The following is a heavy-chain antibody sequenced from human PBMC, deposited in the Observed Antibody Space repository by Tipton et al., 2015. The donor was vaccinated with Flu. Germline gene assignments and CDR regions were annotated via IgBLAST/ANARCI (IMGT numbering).Heavy chain of an antibody. CDR2: IYSSGIS. CDR3: AREGLARGLDY. Sequence: TLSLTCTVSGASISTYYWSWLRQPAGKGLEWIGRIYSSGISNYNPSLKSRVTMSVDTSKNQFSLNLSSVTAADTAVYYCAREGLARGLDYWGQGTLVTVSS. CDR1: GASISTYY. J-gene: IGHJ4*02. D-gene: IGHD3-16*01. V-gene: IGHV4-4*07.